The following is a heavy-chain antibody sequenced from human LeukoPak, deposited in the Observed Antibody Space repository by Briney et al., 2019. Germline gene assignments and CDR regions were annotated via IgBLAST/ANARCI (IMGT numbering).Heavy chain of an antibody. J-gene: IGHJ6*03. D-gene: IGHD1-26*01. Sequence: SETLSLTCAVYGGSFSGYYWSWIRQPPGKGLEWIGEINHSGGTNYNPSLKSRVTISVDTSKNQFSLKLSSVTAADTSVYYCARRRVGATFYYYYYMDVWGKGTTVTVSS. V-gene: IGHV4-34*01. CDR3: ARRRVGATFYYYYYMDV. CDR2: INHSGGT. CDR1: GGSFSGYY.